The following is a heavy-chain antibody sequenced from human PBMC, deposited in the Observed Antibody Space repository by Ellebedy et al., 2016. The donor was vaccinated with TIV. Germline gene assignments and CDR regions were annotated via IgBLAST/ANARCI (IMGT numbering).Heavy chain of an antibody. CDR3: ARWFGELLYVRWFDP. CDR2: IFDTGIA. Sequence: GSLRLSCTVSGGSISGSSYYWGWIRQPPGKGLEWIGHIFDTGIAYYNPSLKSRVTISVDTSKSQFSLKLSFVTAADTAVYYCARWFGELLYVRWFDPWGQGTLVTVSS. V-gene: IGHV4-39*01. J-gene: IGHJ5*02. D-gene: IGHD3-10*01. CDR1: GGSISGSSYY.